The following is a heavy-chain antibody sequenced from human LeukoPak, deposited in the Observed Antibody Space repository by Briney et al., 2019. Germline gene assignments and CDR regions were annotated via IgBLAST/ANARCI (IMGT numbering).Heavy chain of an antibody. CDR3: ASNIAAAGPPRAFDI. CDR1: GGTFSSYA. V-gene: IGHV1-69*13. CDR2: IIPIFGTA. J-gene: IGHJ3*02. D-gene: IGHD6-13*01. Sequence: CSVKASCKASGGTFSSYAISWVRQAPGQGLEWMGGIIPIFGTANYAQKFQGRVTITADESTSTASMELSSLRSEDTAVYYCASNIAAAGPPRAFDIWGQGTMVTVSS.